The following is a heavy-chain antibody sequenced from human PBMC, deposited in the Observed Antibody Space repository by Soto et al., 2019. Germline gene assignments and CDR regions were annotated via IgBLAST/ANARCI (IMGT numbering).Heavy chain of an antibody. CDR2: ISGSGGST. J-gene: IGHJ3*02. Sequence: GGSLRLSCAASGFTFSSYAMSWVHQAPGKGLEWVSAISGSGGSTYYADSVKGRFTISRDNSKNTLYLQMNSLRAEDTAVYYCAKDQNRALDAFDIWGQGTMVTVSS. D-gene: IGHD3-10*01. V-gene: IGHV3-23*01. CDR3: AKDQNRALDAFDI. CDR1: GFTFSSYA.